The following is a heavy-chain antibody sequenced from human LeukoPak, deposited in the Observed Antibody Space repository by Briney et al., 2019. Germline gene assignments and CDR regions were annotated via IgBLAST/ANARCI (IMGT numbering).Heavy chain of an antibody. CDR1: GFTFSSYW. CDR2: INSDGSST. J-gene: IGHJ4*02. CDR3: VRGWAERSGSSFYFDY. V-gene: IGHV3-74*01. Sequence: GGSLRLSCAASGFTFSSYWMHWVRHAPGKGPVGVSRINSDGSSTSYADSVKGRFTISRDNAKNTLFLQMNSLRAEDAAVYYCVRGWAERSGSSFYFDYWGQGTLVTVSS. D-gene: IGHD1-26*01.